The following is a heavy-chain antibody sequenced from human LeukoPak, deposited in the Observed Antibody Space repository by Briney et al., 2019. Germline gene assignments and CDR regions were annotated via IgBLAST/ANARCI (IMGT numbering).Heavy chain of an antibody. J-gene: IGHJ3*02. V-gene: IGHV4-59*01. CDR1: GGSISSYY. Sequence: SETLSLTCTVSGGSISSYYWSWVRQPPGKGLEWIGYIYYSGSTNYNPSLKSRVTISVGTSKNQFSLKLSSVTAADTAVYYCAREDYYDSSGYYTDAFDIWGQGTMVTVSS. CDR3: AREDYYDSSGYYTDAFDI. CDR2: IYYSGST. D-gene: IGHD3-22*01.